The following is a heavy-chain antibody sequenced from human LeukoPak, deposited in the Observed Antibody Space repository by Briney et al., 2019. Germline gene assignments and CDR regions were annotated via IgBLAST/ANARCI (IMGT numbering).Heavy chain of an antibody. J-gene: IGHJ6*02. D-gene: IGHD3-9*01. CDR3: ARHVHYDILTGPYYGMDV. V-gene: IGHV4-4*07. CDR2: IYTSGST. CDR1: GGSISSYY. Sequence: SETLSLTCTVSGGSISSYYWSWIRQPAGKGLEWIGRIYTSGSTNYNPSLKSRVTMSVDMSKNQFSLKLSSVTAADTAVYYCARHVHYDILTGPYYGMDVWGQGTTVTVSS.